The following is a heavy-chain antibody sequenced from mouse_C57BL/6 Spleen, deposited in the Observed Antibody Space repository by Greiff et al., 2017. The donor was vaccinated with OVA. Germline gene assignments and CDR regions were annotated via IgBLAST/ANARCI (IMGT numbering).Heavy chain of an antibody. CDR2: INPSTGGA. V-gene: IGHV1-42*01. D-gene: IGHD3-1*01. Sequence: VQLQQSGPELVKPGASVKISCKASGYSFTGYYMNWVKQSPEKSLEWIGEINPSTGGATYNQKFKAKATLTVDKSSSTAYMQLKSLTSEDSAVYYCARKFGNFDYWGQGTTLTVSS. CDR3: ARKFGNFDY. J-gene: IGHJ2*01. CDR1: GYSFTGYY.